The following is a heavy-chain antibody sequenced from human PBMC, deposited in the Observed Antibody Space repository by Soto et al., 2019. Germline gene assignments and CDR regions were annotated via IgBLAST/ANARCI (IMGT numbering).Heavy chain of an antibody. CDR2: IYYSGST. CDR3: ARLPWDSSGYTFDY. V-gene: IGHV4-39*01. J-gene: IGHJ4*02. D-gene: IGHD3-22*01. Sequence: PSETLSLTCTVSGGSISSSSYYWGWIRQPPGKGLEWIGSIYYSGSTYYNPSLKSRVTISVDTSKNQFSLKLSSVTAADTAVYYCARLPWDSSGYTFDYWGQGTLVTVSS. CDR1: GGSISSSSYY.